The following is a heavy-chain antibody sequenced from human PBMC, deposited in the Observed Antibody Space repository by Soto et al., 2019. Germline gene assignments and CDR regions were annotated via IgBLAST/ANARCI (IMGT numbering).Heavy chain of an antibody. D-gene: IGHD3-10*01. V-gene: IGHV4-34*01. CDR1: GGSFSGYY. J-gene: IGHJ6*02. CDR3: ARGTYYYGSGSYLGYYYYYGMDV. Sequence: SETLSLTCAVYGGSFSGYYRSWIRQPPGKGLEWIGEINHSGSTNYNPSLKSRVTISVDTSKNQFSLKLSSVTAADTAVYYCARGTYYYGSGSYLGYYYYYGMDVWGQGTTVTVSS. CDR2: INHSGST.